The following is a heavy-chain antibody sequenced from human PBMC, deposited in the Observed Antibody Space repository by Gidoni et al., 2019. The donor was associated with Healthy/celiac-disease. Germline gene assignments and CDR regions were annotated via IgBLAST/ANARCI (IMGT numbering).Heavy chain of an antibody. V-gene: IGHV1-2*02. CDR2: INPNSGGT. D-gene: IGHD6-19*01. CDR1: GYTFTGYY. Sequence: QVQLVQAGSEVKKPGASVKVSCKAAGYTFTGYYMHWVRQAPGQRLEWMGWINPNSGGTNYAQKVQGRVTMTRDTSISTAYMELISLRSDDTAVYYCARVDSGLVGFDIWGQGTMVTVSS. J-gene: IGHJ3*02. CDR3: ARVDSGLVGFDI.